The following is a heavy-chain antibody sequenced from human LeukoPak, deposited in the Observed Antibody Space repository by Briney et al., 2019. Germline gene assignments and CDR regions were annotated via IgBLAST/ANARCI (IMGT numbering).Heavy chain of an antibody. CDR3: ARDLHSSGYLGY. CDR2: INPNSGGT. J-gene: IGHJ4*02. CDR1: GYTFTGYY. Sequence: ASVKVSCKASGYTFTGYYMHWVRQAPGQGLEWMGRINPNSGGTNYAQKFQGRVTMTRDTSISTAYMELSRLRSDDKAVYYCARDLHSSGYLGYWGQGTLVTVSS. V-gene: IGHV1-2*06. D-gene: IGHD3-22*01.